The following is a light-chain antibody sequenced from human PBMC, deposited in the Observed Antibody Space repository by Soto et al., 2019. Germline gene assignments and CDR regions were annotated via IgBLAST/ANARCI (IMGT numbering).Light chain of an antibody. CDR1: QSFTSW. CDR2: KAS. V-gene: IGKV1-5*03. CDR3: QQYNTYPWT. Sequence: DIQMTQSPSTLSASVGDRVTITCRASQSFTSWLAWYQQKPGKAPKLLIHKASNLQSGVPARFSGSESGTEFTLTISSLQTDDFATYYCQQYNTYPWTFGQGTKVEIK. J-gene: IGKJ1*01.